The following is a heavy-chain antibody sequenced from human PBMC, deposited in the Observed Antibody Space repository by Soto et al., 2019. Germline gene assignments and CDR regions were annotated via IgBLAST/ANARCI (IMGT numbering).Heavy chain of an antibody. CDR2: INHSGST. J-gene: IGHJ6*03. Sequence: SETLSLTCAVYGGSFSGYYWSWIRQPPGKGLEWIGEINHSGSTNYNPSLKSRVTISVDTSKNQFSLKLSSVTAADTAVYYCARGLVVATGYYYYYMDVWGKGTTVTVSS. V-gene: IGHV4-34*01. CDR1: GGSFSGYY. D-gene: IGHD5-12*01. CDR3: ARGLVVATGYYYYYMDV.